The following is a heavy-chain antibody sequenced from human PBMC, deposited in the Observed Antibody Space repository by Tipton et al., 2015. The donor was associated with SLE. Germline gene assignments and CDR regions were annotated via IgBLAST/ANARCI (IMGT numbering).Heavy chain of an antibody. CDR2: IYYSGST. J-gene: IGHJ4*02. V-gene: IGHV4-38-2*01. D-gene: IGHD6-19*01. Sequence: TLSLTCAVSGYSISSGYYWGWIRQPPGKGLEWIGSIYYSGSTYYNPSLKSRVTISVDTSKNQFSLKLSSVTAADTAVYYCARGGGSGWSHFDYWGQGTLVTVSS. CDR1: GYSISSGYY. CDR3: ARGGGSGWSHFDY.